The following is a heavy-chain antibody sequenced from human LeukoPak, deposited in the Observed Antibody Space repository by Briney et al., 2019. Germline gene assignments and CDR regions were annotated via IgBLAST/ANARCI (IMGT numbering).Heavy chain of an antibody. J-gene: IGHJ4*02. Sequence: GGSLRLSCAASGFTFSSYSMNWVRQAPGKGLEWVSSISSSSSYIYYADSVKGRFTISRDNAKNSLYLQMNSLRAEDTAVNYCARVLRDYDFWSGYYTVDYWGQGTLVTVSS. CDR3: ARVLRDYDFWSGYYTVDY. V-gene: IGHV3-21*01. CDR2: ISSSSSYI. D-gene: IGHD3-3*01. CDR1: GFTFSSYS.